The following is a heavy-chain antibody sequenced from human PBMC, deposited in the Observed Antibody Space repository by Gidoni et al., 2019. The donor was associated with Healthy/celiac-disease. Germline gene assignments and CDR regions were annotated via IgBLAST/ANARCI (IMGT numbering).Heavy chain of an antibody. Sequence: EVQLLESGGGLVQPGVSLSLSCAASGFTFSSYAMSCVRQAPGKGLDWVSAISGSGGSTYYADSVKGRFTISRDNSKNTLYLQMNSLRAEDTAVYYCAKGIAAAGQHWGQGTLVTVSS. CDR3: AKGIAAAGQH. CDR1: GFTFSSYA. CDR2: ISGSGGST. V-gene: IGHV3-23*01. D-gene: IGHD6-13*01. J-gene: IGHJ1*01.